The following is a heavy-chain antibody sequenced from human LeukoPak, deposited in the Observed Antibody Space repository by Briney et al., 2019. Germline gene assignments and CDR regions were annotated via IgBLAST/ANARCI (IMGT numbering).Heavy chain of an antibody. CDR3: AKGTHIVGATGVDY. J-gene: IGHJ4*02. V-gene: IGHV3-23*01. Sequence: GGSLRLSCAASRFTFNTYAMSWVRQAPGKGLEWVSAISGSGGSTYYADSVKGRFTISRDNSKNTLYLQMNSLRAEDTAVYYCAKGTHIVGATGVDYWGQGTLVTVSS. D-gene: IGHD1-26*01. CDR2: ISGSGGST. CDR1: RFTFNTYA.